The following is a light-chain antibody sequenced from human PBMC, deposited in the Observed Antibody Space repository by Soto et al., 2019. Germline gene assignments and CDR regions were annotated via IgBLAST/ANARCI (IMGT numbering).Light chain of an antibody. V-gene: IGKV1-5*01. Sequence: DIQMTQSPSTLSASVGDRVTITCRASQSISSWLAWYQQKPGKAPQRLIYDASSLESGVPSRFSGSGSGTEFTLTISSLQPDDFATYYCQQYNSYSPWTFGQGTKVEIK. CDR3: QQYNSYSPWT. J-gene: IGKJ1*01. CDR2: DAS. CDR1: QSISSW.